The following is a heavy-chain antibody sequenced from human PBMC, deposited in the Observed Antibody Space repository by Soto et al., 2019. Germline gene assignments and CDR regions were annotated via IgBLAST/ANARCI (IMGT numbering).Heavy chain of an antibody. D-gene: IGHD1-26*01. J-gene: IGHJ4*02. CDR2: IFHSGST. V-gene: IGHV4-4*02. CDR1: GASISSTSSYDW. CDR3: AKMVGATLVDY. Sequence: QVQLQESGPGLVKPSGTLSLTCTVSGASISSTSSYDWWSWVRQPPGKGLEWIGEIFHSGSTNYNPSLKSRVNTSVDKSKNQFSLRLSSVTAADTAVYYCAKMVGATLVDYWGQGSLVTVSS.